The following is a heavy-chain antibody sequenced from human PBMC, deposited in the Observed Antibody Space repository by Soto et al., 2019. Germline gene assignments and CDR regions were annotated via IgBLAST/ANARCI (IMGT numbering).Heavy chain of an antibody. CDR3: ARGGVSTRTFDY. D-gene: IGHD3-3*01. Sequence: GESLKISCNGSGYNFAGYWIAWVRQMPGKGLESMGIIYPSDSDTRYRPSFQGQVTISADKSISSAYLQWSSLRASDTAMYYCARGGVSTRTFDYWGQGTPVTVSS. V-gene: IGHV5-51*01. J-gene: IGHJ4*02. CDR1: GYNFAGYW. CDR2: IYPSDSDT.